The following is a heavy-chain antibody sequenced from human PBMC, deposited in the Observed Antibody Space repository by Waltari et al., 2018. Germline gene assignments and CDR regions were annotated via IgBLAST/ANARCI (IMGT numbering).Heavy chain of an antibody. Sequence: EVQLEQSGAEVKKPGESLKISCNGSGHRFAKYLLGWVRQMPGKGLEWMGVIYPGDSNTKYSLSFQGQVTISADTSISTAYLQWSSLKASDTAIYFCARQNIHSYGYGYFDFWGQGTLVTVSS. J-gene: IGHJ4*02. V-gene: IGHV5-51*01. CDR1: GHRFAKYL. CDR3: ARQNIHSYGYGYFDF. CDR2: IYPGDSNT. D-gene: IGHD5-18*01.